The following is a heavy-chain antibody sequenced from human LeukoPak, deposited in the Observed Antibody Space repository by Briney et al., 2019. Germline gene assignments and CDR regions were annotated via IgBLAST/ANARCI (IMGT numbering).Heavy chain of an antibody. V-gene: IGHV3-13*01. Sequence: GGSLRLSCATSGFPFSAYDMHWVRQAPGKGLEWVSAFGSAGDTYYPGAVKGRFTISRDYATDSLYLQMTSLRAGDRAVYFCVRGALPGDNWYFDLWGRGTLVTVSS. J-gene: IGHJ2*01. CDR3: VRGALPGDNWYFDL. CDR2: FGSAGDT. CDR1: GFPFSAYD.